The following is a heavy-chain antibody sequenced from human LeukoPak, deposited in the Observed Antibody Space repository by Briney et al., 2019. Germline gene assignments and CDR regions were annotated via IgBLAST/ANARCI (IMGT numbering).Heavy chain of an antibody. D-gene: IGHD1-26*01. CDR2: ISYDGSNK. V-gene: IGHV3-30*03. CDR3: ARRWGAYFDY. CDR1: GFTFSSYG. Sequence: PGRSLRLSCAASGFTFSSYGMHWVRQAPGKGLEWVAVISYDGSNKYYADSVKGRFTISRDNSKNTLYLQMNSLRAEDTAVYYCARRWGAYFDYWGQGALVTVSS. J-gene: IGHJ4*02.